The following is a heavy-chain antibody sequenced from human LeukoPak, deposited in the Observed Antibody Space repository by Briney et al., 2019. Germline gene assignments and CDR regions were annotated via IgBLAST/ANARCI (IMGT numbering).Heavy chain of an antibody. Sequence: KPSETLSLTCAVSGYSISSGYYWGWIRQPPGKGLEWIGSIYHSGSTYYNPSLKSRVTISVDTSKNQFSLKLSSVTAADTAVYYCARQVGWLQPDYWGQGTLVTVSS. CDR1: GYSISSGYY. J-gene: IGHJ4*02. CDR3: ARQVGWLQPDY. V-gene: IGHV4-38-2*01. CDR2: IYHSGST. D-gene: IGHD5-24*01.